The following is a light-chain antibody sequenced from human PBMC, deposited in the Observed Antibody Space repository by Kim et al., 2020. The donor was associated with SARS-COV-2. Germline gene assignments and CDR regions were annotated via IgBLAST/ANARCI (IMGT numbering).Light chain of an antibody. CDR3: HHRANWPALT. J-gene: IGKJ4*01. CDR1: QNIGRY. Sequence: EIVLTQSPATLSFSPGDRAILSCSASQNIGRYLAWYQQRPGQAPRLLIYEVFNRAAGVPARFSGNGSETDFTLTITSLEPDDFAVYYCHHRANWPALTFGGGTKVDIK. V-gene: IGKV3-11*01. CDR2: EVF.